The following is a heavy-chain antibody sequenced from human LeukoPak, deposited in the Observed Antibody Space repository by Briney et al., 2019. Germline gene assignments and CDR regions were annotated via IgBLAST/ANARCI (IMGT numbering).Heavy chain of an antibody. CDR2: ISYDGHYK. CDR1: GFSFSDYS. CDR3: ARDQQVGGNYYYLDY. J-gene: IGHJ4*02. Sequence: GRSLRLSCAASGFSFSDYSMHWVRQAPGKGLEWVAFISYDGHYKYYADSVNGRFTISRDNSKNTLYLQMNSLRPEDAAVYFCARDQQVGGNYYYLDYWGQGTLVTVSS. V-gene: IGHV3-30*04. D-gene: IGHD3-10*01.